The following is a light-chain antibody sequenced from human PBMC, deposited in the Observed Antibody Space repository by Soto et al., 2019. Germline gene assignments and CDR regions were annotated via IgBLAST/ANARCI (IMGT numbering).Light chain of an antibody. Sequence: EIVLTQSPATLSLSPGERATLSCRASQTVSSSLAWYQQKPGQAPRLLIYEVSNRATDIPSRFSCSGSGADFTLTISSLEPGDFALYDCQQHINWPLTFGGGTKV. J-gene: IGKJ4*01. V-gene: IGKV3-11*01. CDR1: QTVSSS. CDR2: EVS. CDR3: QQHINWPLT.